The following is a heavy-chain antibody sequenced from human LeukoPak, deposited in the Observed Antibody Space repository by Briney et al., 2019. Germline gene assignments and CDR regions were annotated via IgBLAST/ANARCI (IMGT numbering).Heavy chain of an antibody. CDR3: ARGRIAKIVVVHSFQYGMDV. CDR1: GGSFNDYC. D-gene: IGHD3-22*01. CDR2: INDYSGNT. V-gene: IGHV4-34*01. J-gene: IGHJ6*02. Sequence: SETLSLTCDVFGGSFNDYCWTWIRQSPGKGLEWIGEINDYSGNTNYNPSLNSRVSISLERSKNQFSLELRSVTAADTAVYYCARGRIAKIVVVHSFQYGMDVWGQGTTVTVSS.